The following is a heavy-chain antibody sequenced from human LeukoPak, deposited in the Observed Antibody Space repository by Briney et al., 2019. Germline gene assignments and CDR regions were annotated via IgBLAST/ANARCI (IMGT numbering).Heavy chain of an antibody. J-gene: IGHJ4*02. D-gene: IGHD6-13*01. V-gene: IGHV4-4*09. CDR2: IYTSGST. CDR3: ARQSEAAAGDY. Sequence: PSETLSLTCTVSGGSISSHYWSWIRQPPGKGLEWIGYIYTSGSTNYNPSLKSRVTISVDTSKNQFSLKLSSVTAADTAVYYCARQSEAAAGDYWGQGTLVTVSS. CDR1: GGSISSHY.